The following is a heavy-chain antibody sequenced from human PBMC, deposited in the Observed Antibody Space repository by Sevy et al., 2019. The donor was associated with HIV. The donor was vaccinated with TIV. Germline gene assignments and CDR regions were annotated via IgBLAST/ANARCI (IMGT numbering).Heavy chain of an antibody. Sequence: GGSLRLSCAASGFTFSSYSMNWVRQAPGKGLEWVSSISSSSIYIYYAHSVKGRFTISRDNANHFLYLEMNSLRPEDTAFYYCAKDINRGCDGINCYPYYYYFYGLDVWGQGTTVTVSS. D-gene: IGHD2-21*01. CDR1: GFTFSSYS. V-gene: IGHV3-21*04. CDR3: AKDINRGCDGINCYPYYYYFYGLDV. CDR2: ISSSSIYI. J-gene: IGHJ6*02.